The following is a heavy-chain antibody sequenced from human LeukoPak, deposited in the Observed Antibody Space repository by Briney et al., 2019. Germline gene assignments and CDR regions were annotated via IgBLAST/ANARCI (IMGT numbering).Heavy chain of an antibody. Sequence: GGSLRLSCAASGFTFSSYGMSWVRQAPGKGLEWVSAISGSGGTTYYADSVKGRFTISRDNSKNTLYLQMNSLRAEDTAVYYCARGNGNYGHFDYWGQGTLVTVSS. CDR2: ISGSGGTT. CDR3: ARGNGNYGHFDY. V-gene: IGHV3-23*01. J-gene: IGHJ4*02. D-gene: IGHD1-7*01. CDR1: GFTFSSYG.